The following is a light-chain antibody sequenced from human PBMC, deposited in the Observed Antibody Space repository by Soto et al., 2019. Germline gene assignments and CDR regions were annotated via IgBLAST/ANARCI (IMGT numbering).Light chain of an antibody. Sequence: EIVMTQSPDTVDVSPGERSTLSCRSSQSVRSNLAWYQHKPGQAPRLLIYDGSTRALGIPARFSGSGSGADFTLTISRLEPEDFAVYFCQQYGNSPPGTFGQGTRLEIK. J-gene: IGKJ5*01. CDR2: DGS. CDR3: QQYGNSPPGT. CDR1: QSVRSN. V-gene: IGKV3-15*01.